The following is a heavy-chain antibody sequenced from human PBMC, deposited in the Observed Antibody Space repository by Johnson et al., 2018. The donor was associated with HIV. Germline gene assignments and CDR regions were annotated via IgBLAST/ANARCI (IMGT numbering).Heavy chain of an antibody. D-gene: IGHD5-24*01. CDR3: ARDRAVPDDGYNDDAFDI. J-gene: IGHJ3*02. V-gene: IGHV3-7*03. CDR1: GFTFSSYW. Sequence: VQLVESGGGVVQPGRSLRLSCAAYGFTFSSYWMSWVRQAPGKGLEWVANIKQDGSEKQYVDSAKGRSTTSRDNSKNTLYLQMNSLRAEDTAVYYCARDRAVPDDGYNDDAFDIWGQGTMVTVSS. CDR2: IKQDGSEK.